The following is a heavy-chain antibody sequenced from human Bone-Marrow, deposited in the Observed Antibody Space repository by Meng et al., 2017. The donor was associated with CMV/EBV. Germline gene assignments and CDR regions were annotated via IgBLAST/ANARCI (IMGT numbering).Heavy chain of an antibody. CDR1: GFTFDDYA. D-gene: IGHD3-10*01. V-gene: IGHV3-9*01. CDR2: ISWNSGSI. J-gene: IGHJ4*02. CDR3: ARRGDYSLDY. Sequence: SLKISCAASGFTFDDYAMHWVRQAPGKGLEWVSGISWNSGSIGYADSVKGRFTISRDNAKNSLYLQMNSLRAEDTALYYCARRGDYSLDYWGQGTLVPSTQ.